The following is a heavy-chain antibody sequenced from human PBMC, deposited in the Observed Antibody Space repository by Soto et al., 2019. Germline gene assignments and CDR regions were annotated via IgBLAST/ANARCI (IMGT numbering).Heavy chain of an antibody. Sequence: SVNVSCKASGGTFSSYAISWVRQAPGQGLEWMGGIIPIFGTANYAQKFQGRVTITADGSTSTAYMELSSLRSEDTAVYYCARDLSGRPRYYSECWGKGNLVNVS. CDR2: IIPIFGTA. CDR1: GGTFSSYA. J-gene: IGHJ4*01. CDR3: ARDLSGRPRYYSEC. V-gene: IGHV1-69*13. D-gene: IGHD7-27*01.